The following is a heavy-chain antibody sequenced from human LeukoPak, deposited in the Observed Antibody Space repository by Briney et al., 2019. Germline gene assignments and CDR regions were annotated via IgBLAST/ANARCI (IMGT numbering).Heavy chain of an antibody. CDR3: ARAGVTMVRGVIIHSNNFDY. CDR1: GFTFSSYW. V-gene: IGHV3-7*03. J-gene: IGHJ4*02. CDR2: IKQDGSEK. D-gene: IGHD3-10*01. Sequence: GGSLRLSCAASGFTFSSYWMSWVRQAPGKGLEWVANIKQDGSEKYYVDSVKGRFTISRDNAKNSLYLQMNSLRAEDTAVYYCARAGVTMVRGVIIHSNNFDYWGQGTLVTVSS.